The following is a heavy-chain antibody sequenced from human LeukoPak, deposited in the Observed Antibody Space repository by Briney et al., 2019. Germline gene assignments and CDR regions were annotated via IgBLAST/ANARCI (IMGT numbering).Heavy chain of an antibody. J-gene: IGHJ5*02. V-gene: IGHV3-21*01. Sequence: PGGSLRLSCAASGFTFSNYRMNWVRQTPGKGLEWVSYISSSSSYIYYADSVKGRFTISRDNAKNSLYLQVNSLTAEDTAVYYCAREIPAATVLFDRWGQGTLVTVSS. CDR2: ISSSSSYI. D-gene: IGHD6-25*01. CDR1: GFTFSNYR. CDR3: AREIPAATVLFDR.